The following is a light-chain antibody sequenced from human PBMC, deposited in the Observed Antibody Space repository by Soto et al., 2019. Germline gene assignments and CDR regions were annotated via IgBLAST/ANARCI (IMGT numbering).Light chain of an antibody. V-gene: IGKV1-33*01. CDR2: RAS. CDR1: HDITNY. CDR3: QQYDNLPMYT. J-gene: IGKJ2*01. Sequence: DIQMTQSPSSLSASVGDRVTITCQASHDITNYLNWYQHKPGKAPKLLIYRASNLETGVSSRFSGSGSGTDFTFTISSLQPEDIATYYCQQYDNLPMYTFGQGTRLEIK.